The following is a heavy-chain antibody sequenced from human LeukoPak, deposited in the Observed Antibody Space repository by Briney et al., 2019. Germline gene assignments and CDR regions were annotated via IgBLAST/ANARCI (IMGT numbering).Heavy chain of an antibody. Sequence: SETLSLTCSVSGGSISSSSYYWGWLRQPPGKGLEWIGSIYYSGSAYNNPSLKSRVTISVDTSKNQFSLKLSSVTAADTAVYYCARWDSSSWYKYYYFDFWGQGTLVTVSS. CDR1: GGSISSSSYY. CDR3: ARWDSSSWYKYYYFDF. V-gene: IGHV4-39*01. D-gene: IGHD6-13*01. J-gene: IGHJ4*02. CDR2: IYYSGSA.